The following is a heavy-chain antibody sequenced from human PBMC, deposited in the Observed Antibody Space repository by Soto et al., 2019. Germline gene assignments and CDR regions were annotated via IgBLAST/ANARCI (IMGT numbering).Heavy chain of an antibody. CDR3: ARGRGAARHPGYYYYYGMDV. Sequence: QVQLVQSGAEVKKPGASVKVSCKASGYTFTSYGISWVRQAPGQGLEWMGWISAYNGNTNYAQKPQGRVTMTTDTSTSTAYMELRSLRSDDTAVYYCARGRGAARHPGYYYYYGMDVWGQGTTVTVSS. D-gene: IGHD6-6*01. J-gene: IGHJ6*02. CDR2: ISAYNGNT. CDR1: GYTFTSYG. V-gene: IGHV1-18*01.